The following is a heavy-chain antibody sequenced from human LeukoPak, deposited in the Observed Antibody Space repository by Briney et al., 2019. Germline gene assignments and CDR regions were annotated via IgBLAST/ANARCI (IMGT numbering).Heavy chain of an antibody. V-gene: IGHV3-30*04. Sequence: PGGSLRLSCAASGFTFSSYAMHWVRQAPGKGLEWVAVISYDGSNKYYADSVKGRFTISRDNSKNTLYLQMSSLRAEDTAVYYCARGPTTVVTPEVDYWGQGTLVTVSS. CDR3: ARGPTTVVTPEVDY. CDR2: ISYDGSNK. CDR1: GFTFSSYA. D-gene: IGHD4-23*01. J-gene: IGHJ4*02.